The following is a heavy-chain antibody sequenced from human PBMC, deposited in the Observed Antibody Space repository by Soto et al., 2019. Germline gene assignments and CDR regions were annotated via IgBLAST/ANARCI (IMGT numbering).Heavy chain of an antibody. Sequence: GGSLRLSCAASGFTFSSYAMSWVRKAPGKGLEWVSAISGSGGSTYYADSVKGRFTISRDNSKNTLYLQMNSLRAEDTAVYYCAKRPGIFGVVDYWGQGTLVTVSS. CDR1: GFTFSSYA. V-gene: IGHV3-23*01. D-gene: IGHD3-3*01. J-gene: IGHJ4*02. CDR2: ISGSGGST. CDR3: AKRPGIFGVVDY.